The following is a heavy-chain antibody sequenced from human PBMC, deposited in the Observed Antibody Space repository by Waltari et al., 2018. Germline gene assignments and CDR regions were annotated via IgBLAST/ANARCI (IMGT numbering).Heavy chain of an antibody. CDR1: GGSISSYY. CDR3: AREYYDFWSGYPRHYYYGMDV. CDR2: IYTSGRP. D-gene: IGHD3-3*01. Sequence: QVQLQESGPGLVKPSETLSLTCTVSGGSISSYYWSWIRQPAGKGLGWIGRIYTSGRPNYNPSLKSRVTMSVDTSKTQFSLKLSSVTAADTAVYYCAREYYDFWSGYPRHYYYGMDVWGQGTTVTVSS. J-gene: IGHJ6*02. V-gene: IGHV4-4*07.